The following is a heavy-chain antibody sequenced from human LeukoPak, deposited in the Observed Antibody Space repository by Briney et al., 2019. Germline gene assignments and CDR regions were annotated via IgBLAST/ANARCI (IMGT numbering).Heavy chain of an antibody. J-gene: IGHJ6*03. V-gene: IGHV4-39*01. CDR3: ARCPNYDILTGYYPPRDYYYYMDV. CDR1: VGSISSSSYY. CDR2: IYYSGST. D-gene: IGHD3-9*01. Sequence: SETLSLTRTVSVGSISSSSYYWGSIRQPPGRGLGCNGSIYYSGSTYYNPSCKSRVTISVDTSKNQFSLKLSSVTAADTAVYYCARCPNYDILTGYYPPRDYYYYMDVWGKGTTVTVSS.